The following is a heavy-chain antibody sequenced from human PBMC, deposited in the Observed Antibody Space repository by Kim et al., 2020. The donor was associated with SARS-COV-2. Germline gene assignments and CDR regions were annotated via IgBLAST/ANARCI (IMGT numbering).Heavy chain of an antibody. CDR2: INHSGST. V-gene: IGHV4-34*01. J-gene: IGHJ6*02. Sequence: SETLSLTCAVYGGSFSGYYWSWIRQPPGKGLEWIREINHSGSTNYNPSLKSRVTISVDTSKNQFSLKLSSVTAADTAVYYCARGVITMVRGALGGMDVWGQGTTVTVSS. CDR3: ARGVITMVRGALGGMDV. D-gene: IGHD3-10*01. CDR1: GGSFSGYY.